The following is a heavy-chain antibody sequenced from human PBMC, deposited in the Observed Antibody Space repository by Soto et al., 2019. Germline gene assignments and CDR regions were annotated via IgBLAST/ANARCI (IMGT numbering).Heavy chain of an antibody. D-gene: IGHD3-22*01. J-gene: IGHJ4*02. CDR2: ISGSGGST. V-gene: IGHV3-23*01. CDR1: GLTFSSYA. Sequence: EVQLLESGGGLVQPGGALRLSCAASGLTFSSYAMSWVRHAPGKGLEWVSAISGSGGSTYYAYSVKGRFTISRDNSKNTLDLLMHSLRAEDTAEYYCAHTPQNYYDSSGYSSLPVYYFDDWGQGTLVTVSS. CDR3: AHTPQNYYDSSGYSSLPVYYFDD.